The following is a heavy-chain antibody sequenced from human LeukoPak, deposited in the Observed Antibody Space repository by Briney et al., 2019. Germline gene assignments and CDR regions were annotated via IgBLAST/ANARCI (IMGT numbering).Heavy chain of an antibody. CDR1: GFTFSSYA. J-gene: IGHJ4*02. Sequence: GGSLSLSCADSGFTFSSYAMTWVRQAPGKGLEWVSTIIGTSGTTYYADSVKGRFTISRDNSKNTLYLQMNSLRADDTAIYYCAKGSSATLRGHRGYDHFDHWGQGTLVTVSS. V-gene: IGHV3-23*01. D-gene: IGHD5-12*01. CDR3: AKGSSATLRGHRGYDHFDH. CDR2: IIGTSGTT.